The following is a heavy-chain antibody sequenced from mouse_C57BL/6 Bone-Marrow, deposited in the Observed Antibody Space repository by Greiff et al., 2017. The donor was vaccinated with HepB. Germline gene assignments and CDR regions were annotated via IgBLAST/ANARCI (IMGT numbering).Heavy chain of an antibody. Sequence: QVHVKQSGAELVKPGASVKLSCKASGYTFTEYTIHWVKQRSGQGLEWIGWFYPGSGSIKYNEKFKDKATLTADKSSSTVYMELSRLTSEDSAVYFCARHEGSYYGNYVWFAYWGQGTLVTVSA. V-gene: IGHV1-62-2*01. CDR3: ARHEGSYYGNYVWFAY. CDR2: FYPGSGSI. D-gene: IGHD2-1*01. CDR1: GYTFTEYT. J-gene: IGHJ3*01.